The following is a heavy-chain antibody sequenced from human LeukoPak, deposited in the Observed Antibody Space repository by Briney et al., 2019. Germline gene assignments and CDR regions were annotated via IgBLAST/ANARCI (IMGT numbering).Heavy chain of an antibody. CDR1: GFTFSDYY. CDR3: AAQVLLRGAFDI. Sequence: GGSLRLSCAASGFTFSDYYMSWIRQAPGKGLEWVSYISSSGSTIYYADSVKGRFTISRDNSKNTLYLQMNSLRAEDTAVYYCAAQVLLRGAFDIWGQGTMVTVPS. D-gene: IGHD2/OR15-2a*01. J-gene: IGHJ3*02. CDR2: ISSSGSTI. V-gene: IGHV3-11*01.